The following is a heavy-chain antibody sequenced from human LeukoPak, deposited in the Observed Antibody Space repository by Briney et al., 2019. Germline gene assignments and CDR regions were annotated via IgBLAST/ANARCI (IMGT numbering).Heavy chain of an antibody. V-gene: IGHV4-38-2*01. CDR1: GYSISSGYY. Sequence: SKTLSLTCAVSGYSISSGYYWGWIRQPPGKGLQWIGSIYYSGSTSYNPSLESRVTMSVDTSKNQFSLKLSSVTAADTAVYYCARNTSVISVAGPDNWYFDLWGRGTLVTVSS. J-gene: IGHJ2*01. CDR2: IYYSGST. D-gene: IGHD6-19*01. CDR3: ARNTSVISVAGPDNWYFDL.